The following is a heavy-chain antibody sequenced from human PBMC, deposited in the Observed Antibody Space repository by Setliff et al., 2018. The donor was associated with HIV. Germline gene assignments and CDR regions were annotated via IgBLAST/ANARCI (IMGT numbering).Heavy chain of an antibody. CDR2: LYPSDSDA. D-gene: IGHD3-9*01. CDR1: GYDFATYW. V-gene: IGHV5-51*01. J-gene: IGHJ3*02. CDR3: VRPLVIAFDTSDI. Sequence: PGESLTISCQTSGYDFATYWIGWVRQMPGKGLEWMGVLYPSDSDAIYSPTFQGRVTISADKATNTAYLQWASLKSSDTAIYYCVRPLVIAFDTSDIWGQGTMVTVSS.